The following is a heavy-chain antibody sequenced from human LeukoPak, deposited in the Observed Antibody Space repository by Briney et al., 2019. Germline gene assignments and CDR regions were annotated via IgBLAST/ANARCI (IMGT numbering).Heavy chain of an antibody. Sequence: PSQTLSLTCTVSGGSISSGSYYWSWIRQPAGKGLEWIGRIYTSGSTNYNPSLKSRVTISVDTSKYQFSLKLSSVTAADTAVYYCAVLAAAGNYFDYWGQGTLVTVSS. CDR2: IYTSGST. CDR1: GGSISSGSYY. CDR3: AVLAAAGNYFDY. V-gene: IGHV4-61*02. J-gene: IGHJ4*02. D-gene: IGHD6-13*01.